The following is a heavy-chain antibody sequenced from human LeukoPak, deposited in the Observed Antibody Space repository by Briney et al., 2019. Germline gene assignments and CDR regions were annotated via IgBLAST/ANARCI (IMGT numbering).Heavy chain of an antibody. Sequence: GESLKISCKGSGYSFTSYCIGWVRQMPGKGLEWMGIIYPGDSDTRYSPSFQGQVTISADKSISTAYLQWSSLKASDTAMYYCARWVTILTGYYHFDYWGQGTLVTVSS. CDR3: ARWVTILTGYYHFDY. D-gene: IGHD3-9*01. CDR2: IYPGDSDT. V-gene: IGHV5-51*01. CDR1: GYSFTSYC. J-gene: IGHJ4*02.